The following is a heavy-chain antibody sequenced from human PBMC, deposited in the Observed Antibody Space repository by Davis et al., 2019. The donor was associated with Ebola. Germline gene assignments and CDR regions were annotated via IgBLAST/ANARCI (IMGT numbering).Heavy chain of an antibody. D-gene: IGHD4-23*01. CDR1: GFTFSSYE. CDR3: ARDYGGNRDAFDI. Sequence: GGSLRLSCAASGFTFSSYEMNWVRQAPEKGLEWVSYINLSGSTKFYADSVKGRFTISRDNGQNSLFLQMSSLRVEDTAVYYCARDYGGNRDAFDIWGQGTKVTVSS. CDR2: INLSGSTK. V-gene: IGHV3-48*03. J-gene: IGHJ3*02.